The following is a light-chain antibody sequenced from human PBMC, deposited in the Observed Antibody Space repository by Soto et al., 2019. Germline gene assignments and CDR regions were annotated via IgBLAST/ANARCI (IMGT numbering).Light chain of an antibody. V-gene: IGLV1-51*01. CDR1: SSNIGNNY. J-gene: IGLJ1*01. CDR3: GTWDSSLSVGV. Sequence: SVLTQPPSVSAAPGQKVTISCSGRSSNIGNNYVSWYQHLPGTAPKLLIYDIYKRPSGIPDRFSGSKSGTSATLVITGLQTGDEADYYCGTWDSSLSVGVFGSGTKVTVL. CDR2: DIY.